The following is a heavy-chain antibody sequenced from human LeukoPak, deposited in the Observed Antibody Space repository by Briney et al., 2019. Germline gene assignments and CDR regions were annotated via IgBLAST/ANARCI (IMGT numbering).Heavy chain of an antibody. CDR3: ARVSYYDSSGYSYYFDY. D-gene: IGHD3-22*01. Sequence: PSETLSLTCTVSGGSISSYYWSWIRQPPGKGLEWIGYIYYSGSTNYNPSLKSRVTISVDTSKNQFSLKLSSVTAADTAVYYCARVSYYDSSGYSYYFDYWGQGTLVTVSS. CDR2: IYYSGST. CDR1: GGSISSYY. V-gene: IGHV4-59*08. J-gene: IGHJ4*02.